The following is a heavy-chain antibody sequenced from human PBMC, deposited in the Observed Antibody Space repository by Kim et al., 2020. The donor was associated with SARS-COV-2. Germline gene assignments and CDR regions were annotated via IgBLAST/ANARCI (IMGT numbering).Heavy chain of an antibody. CDR1: GFTFSDYY. CDR3: ARDNRNTYYYDSSGYYSKPYYCYGMDV. CDR2: ISSSSSYT. J-gene: IGHJ6*02. D-gene: IGHD3-22*01. V-gene: IGHV3-11*06. Sequence: GGSLRLSCAASGFTFSDYYMSWIRQAPGKGLEWVSYISSSSSYTNYADSVKGRFTISRDNAKNSLYLQMNSLRAEDTAVYYCARDNRNTYYYDSSGYYSKPYYCYGMDVWGQGTTVTVSS.